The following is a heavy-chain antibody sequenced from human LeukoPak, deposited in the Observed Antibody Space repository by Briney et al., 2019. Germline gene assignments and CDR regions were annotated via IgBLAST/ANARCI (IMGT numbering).Heavy chain of an antibody. J-gene: IGHJ4*02. CDR2: IRYDGSNK. CDR1: GFTFSSYG. V-gene: IGHV3-30*02. CDR3: AKDQNYYDSSGSLDY. D-gene: IGHD3-22*01. Sequence: GGSLRLSCAASGFTFSSYGMHWVRQAPGKGLEWVAFIRYDGSNKYYADSVKGRFTISRDNSKNTLYLQMNSLRAEDTAVYYCAKDQNYYDSSGSLDYWGQGTLVTVSS.